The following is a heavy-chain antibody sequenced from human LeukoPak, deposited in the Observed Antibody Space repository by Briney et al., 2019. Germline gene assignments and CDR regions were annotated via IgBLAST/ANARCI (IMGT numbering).Heavy chain of an antibody. V-gene: IGHV4-30-2*01. CDR1: GGSISSGGYC. D-gene: IGHD6-13*01. J-gene: IGHJ5*02. Sequence: PSETLSLSCAVSGGSISSGGYCWNWIRHPPGKGLEWIGFIYHSGTTYSNPSLKSRVTISVDRSKNQFSLKLSSVTAADTAVYYCDRDQNSSWYWFDPWGQGTLVTVSS. CDR3: DRDQNSSWYWFDP. CDR2: IYHSGTT.